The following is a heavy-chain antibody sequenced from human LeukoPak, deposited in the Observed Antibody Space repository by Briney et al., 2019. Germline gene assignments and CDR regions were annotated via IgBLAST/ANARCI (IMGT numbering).Heavy chain of an antibody. D-gene: IGHD3-10*01. CDR3: ARDSYGSGSNHDY. V-gene: IGHV4-39*07. J-gene: IGHJ4*02. CDR1: GGSISSSSYY. CDR2: VYYSGTT. Sequence: SETLSLTCSVSGGSISSSSYYWGWIRQPPGKGLEWIGSVYYSGTTYYNPSLKSRVAISVATSRNQFSLSLTSVTVADTAVYFCARDSYGSGSNHDYWGQGILVTVSS.